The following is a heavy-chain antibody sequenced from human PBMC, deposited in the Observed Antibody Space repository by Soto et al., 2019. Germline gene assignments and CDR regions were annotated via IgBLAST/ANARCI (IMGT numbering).Heavy chain of an antibody. V-gene: IGHV4-4*02. J-gene: IGHJ4*02. D-gene: IGHD3-10*01. CDR1: SGSISSSYW. CDR2: IHHSGDT. CDR3: ARIDYGSGSDYNFDY. Sequence: QVQLQESGPGLVTPSGTLSVTCAVSSGSISSSYWWSWVRQPPGERLEWIGEIHHSGDTNYNPSLESRVIISVDKSKNQFSLRLSSVTAADTAVHYCARIDYGSGSDYNFDYWGQGTLVTVSS.